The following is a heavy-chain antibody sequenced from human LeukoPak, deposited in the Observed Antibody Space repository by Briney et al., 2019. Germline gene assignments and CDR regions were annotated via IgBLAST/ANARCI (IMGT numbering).Heavy chain of an antibody. CDR3: ARAGISATGLDV. Sequence: ASVKVSCKASGYTFINYDINWVRQATGQGLEWMGWMNPNSANTGYAQKFQGRVTMTRNTSISTAYMELSSLRSEDTALYYCARAGISATGLDVWGKGTTVTVSS. J-gene: IGHJ6*04. CDR1: GYTFINYD. V-gene: IGHV1-8*01. CDR2: MNPNSANT. D-gene: IGHD6-13*01.